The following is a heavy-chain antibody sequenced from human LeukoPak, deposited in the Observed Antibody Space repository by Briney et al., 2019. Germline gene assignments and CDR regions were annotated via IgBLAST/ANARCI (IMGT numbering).Heavy chain of an antibody. Sequence: SETLSLTCAVYGGSFSGYYWSWIRQPPGKGLEWIGEINHSGSTNYNPSLKSRVTISVDTPKNQFSLKLSSVTAADTAVYYCARGPVRGVKNYWGQGTLVTVSS. CDR3: ARGPVRGVKNY. V-gene: IGHV4-34*01. D-gene: IGHD3-10*01. J-gene: IGHJ4*02. CDR1: GGSFSGYY. CDR2: INHSGST.